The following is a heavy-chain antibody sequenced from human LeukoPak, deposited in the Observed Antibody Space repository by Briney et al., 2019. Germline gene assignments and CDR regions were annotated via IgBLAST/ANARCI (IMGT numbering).Heavy chain of an antibody. J-gene: IGHJ4*02. CDR1: GFTFSNAW. Sequence: PGGSLRLSCAASGFTFSNAWMSWVRQAPGKGREWVGRIKRKTDGGTTDYAAPVKGRFTISRDDSKTTLYLQMNSLKTEDTAVYYCTTDTVIAAAGLDYWGQGTLVTVSS. D-gene: IGHD6-13*01. V-gene: IGHV3-15*01. CDR2: IKRKTDGGTT. CDR3: TTDTVIAAAGLDY.